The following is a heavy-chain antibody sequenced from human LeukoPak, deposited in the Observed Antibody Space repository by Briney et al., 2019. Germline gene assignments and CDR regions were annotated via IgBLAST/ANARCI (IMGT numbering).Heavy chain of an antibody. D-gene: IGHD3-16*01. J-gene: IGHJ4*02. CDR2: ISGSGGST. CDR3: AKDRSWGTPRGLDK. Sequence: AGGSLRLSCAASGFTFSSYAMSWVRQAPGKGLEWVSAISGSGGSTYYADSVKGRFTISRDNSKNTLFLQMDSLRVEDTAVYFCAKDRSWGTPRGLDKWGQGTLVAVSS. CDR1: GFTFSSYA. V-gene: IGHV3-23*01.